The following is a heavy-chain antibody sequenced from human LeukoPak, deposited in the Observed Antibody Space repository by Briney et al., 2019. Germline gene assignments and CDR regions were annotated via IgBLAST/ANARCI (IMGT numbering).Heavy chain of an antibody. CDR1: GGSISSYY. D-gene: IGHD3-9*01. V-gene: IGHV4-59*01. J-gene: IGHJ3*02. CDR3: ARVHQTVHDILTGSPGHAFDI. Sequence: IPSETLSLTCTVSGGSISSYYWSWIRQPPGKGLEWIGYIYYSGSTNYNPSLKSRVTISVDTSKNQFSLKLSSVTAADTAVYYCARVHQTVHDILTGSPGHAFDIWGQGTMVTVSS. CDR2: IYYSGST.